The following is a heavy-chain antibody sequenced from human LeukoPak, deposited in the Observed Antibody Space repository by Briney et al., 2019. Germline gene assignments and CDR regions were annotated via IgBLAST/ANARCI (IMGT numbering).Heavy chain of an antibody. V-gene: IGHV3-74*01. Sequence: GGSLRLSCVASGFTFSDYWIHWVRQAPGKGLVWVSRINTDGSITNYADSVKGRFSVSRDNAKNTLFLQMDSLRAEDTAIYYCAGGSGSYLNYWGQGTLVTVSS. J-gene: IGHJ4*02. CDR3: AGGSGSYLNY. CDR1: GFTFSDYW. CDR2: INTDGSIT. D-gene: IGHD1-26*01.